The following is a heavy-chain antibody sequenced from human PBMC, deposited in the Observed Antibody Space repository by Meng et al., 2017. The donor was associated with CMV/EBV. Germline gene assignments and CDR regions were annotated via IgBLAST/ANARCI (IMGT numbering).Heavy chain of an antibody. CDR3: ARGESSWSGYYLYYGMDV. J-gene: IGHJ6*02. D-gene: IGHD3-3*01. CDR1: GFTFSSYW. V-gene: IGHV3-7*01. Sequence: GESLKISCAASGFTFSSYWMSWVRQAPGKGLEWVANIKQDGSEKYYVDSVKGRFTISRDNAKNSLYLQMNSLRAEDTAVYYCARGESSWSGYYLYYGMDVRGQGTTVTVSS. CDR2: IKQDGSEK.